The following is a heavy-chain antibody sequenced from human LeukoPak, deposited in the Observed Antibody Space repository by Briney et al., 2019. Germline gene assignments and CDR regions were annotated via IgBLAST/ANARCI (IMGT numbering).Heavy chain of an antibody. D-gene: IGHD5-18*01. V-gene: IGHV3-23*01. CDR1: GITFKNHG. CDR3: TTERGHSYGLDF. J-gene: IGHJ4*02. Sequence: PGGTLRLACAASGITFKNHGMYWVRLAPGKGLEWVSGISGSGGSTYYADSVKGRFTISRENSKNTLYLQMNSLRAEDTATRRATTERGHSYGLDFWGQGTLVTVSS. CDR2: ISGSGGST.